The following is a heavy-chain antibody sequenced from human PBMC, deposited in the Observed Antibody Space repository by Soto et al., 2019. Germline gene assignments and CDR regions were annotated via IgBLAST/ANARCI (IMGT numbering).Heavy chain of an antibody. CDR2: ISSSSSTI. CDR1: GFTFSSYS. J-gene: IGHJ4*02. Sequence: EVQLVESGGGLVQPGGSLRLSCAASGFTFSSYSMNWVRQAPGKGLEWVSYISSSSSTIYYADSVKGRFTISRNNANNSLYLQMNSLRAEDTDVYYRARDERYCSGGSFYGHFDYWGQGTLVTVSS. D-gene: IGHD2-15*01. V-gene: IGHV3-48*01. CDR3: ARDERYCSGGSFYGHFDY.